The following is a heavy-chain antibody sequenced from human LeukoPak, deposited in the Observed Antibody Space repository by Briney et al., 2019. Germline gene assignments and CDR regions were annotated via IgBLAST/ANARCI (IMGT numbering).Heavy chain of an antibody. D-gene: IGHD7-27*01. Sequence: PSVTLSLTCTVSGGSISDYYWSWIRQPPGKGLEWIGYFSNSGTTNQNPSLKSRVTMSVDTSKNQFSLKLSSVAAADTAVYYCARGSNWGDYWGQGALVTVSS. J-gene: IGHJ4*02. CDR3: ARGSNWGDY. V-gene: IGHV4-59*12. CDR2: FSNSGTT. CDR1: GGSISDYY.